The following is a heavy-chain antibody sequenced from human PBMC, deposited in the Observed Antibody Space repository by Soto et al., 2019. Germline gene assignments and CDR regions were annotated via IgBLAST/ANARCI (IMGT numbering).Heavy chain of an antibody. V-gene: IGHV3-30*18. J-gene: IGHJ3*02. CDR3: ANDYFQTRRIGFDI. D-gene: IGHD3-10*01. CDR1: GFTFSSYG. Sequence: GGSLRLSCAASGFTFSSYGMNWVRQAPGKGLEWVATISYDGSYEYYADSVKGRFTISRDNSKNTLYLQMNSLRAEDTAVYYCANDYFQTRRIGFDIWGQGTMVTGSS. CDR2: ISYDGSYE.